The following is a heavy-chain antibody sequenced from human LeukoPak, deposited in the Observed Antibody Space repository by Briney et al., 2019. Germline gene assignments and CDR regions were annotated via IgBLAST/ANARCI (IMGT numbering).Heavy chain of an antibody. J-gene: IGHJ5*02. CDR1: GFTFSDYY. CDR3: AKDLTYYYDSSGYYGNWFDP. D-gene: IGHD3-22*01. V-gene: IGHV3-11*01. Sequence: GGSLRLSCAASGFTFSDYYMSWIRQAPGKGLEWVSYISSSGSTIYYADSVKGRFTISRDNAKNSLYLQMNSLRAEDTAVYYCAKDLTYYYDSSGYYGNWFDPWGQGTLVTVSS. CDR2: ISSSGSTI.